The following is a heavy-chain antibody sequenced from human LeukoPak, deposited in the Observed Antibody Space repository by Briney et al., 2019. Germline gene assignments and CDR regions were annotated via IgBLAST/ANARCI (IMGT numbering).Heavy chain of an antibody. CDR1: GFTVSSNY. D-gene: IGHD3-22*01. CDR3: ARVAYDSSHY. V-gene: IGHV3-66*01. J-gene: IGHJ4*02. Sequence: GGSLRLSCAASGFTVSSNYMSWVRQAPGKGLEWVSVIYSGGSTYYADSVKGRFTISRDNSKNTLYLQMSSLRAEDTAVYYCARVAYDSSHYWGQGTLVTVSS. CDR2: IYSGGST.